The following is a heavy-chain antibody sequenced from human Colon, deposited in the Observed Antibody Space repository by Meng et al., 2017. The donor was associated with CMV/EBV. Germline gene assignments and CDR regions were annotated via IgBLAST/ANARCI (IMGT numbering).Heavy chain of an antibody. V-gene: IGHV3-21*01. CDR1: GFTCSSYS. Sequence: LRLSCAASGFTCSSYSLHWVRQAPGKGLEWVSSISSSSSYIYYADSVKGRFTISRDNAKNSLYLQMNSLRAEDTAVYYCARDSGSYYNWGQGTLVTVSS. D-gene: IGHD1-26*01. CDR3: ARDSGSYYN. J-gene: IGHJ4*02. CDR2: ISSSSSYI.